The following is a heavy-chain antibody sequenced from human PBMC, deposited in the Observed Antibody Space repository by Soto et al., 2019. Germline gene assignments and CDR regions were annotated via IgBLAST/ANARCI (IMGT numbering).Heavy chain of an antibody. CDR1: GFTFSSYA. D-gene: IGHD3-3*01. V-gene: IGHV3-30-3*01. CDR3: ARDPTYYDFWSGYESDYYYYGMDV. J-gene: IGHJ6*01. CDR2: ISYDGSNK. Sequence: QVQLVESGGGVVQPGRSLRLSCAASGFTFSSYAMHWVRQAPGKGLEWVAVISYDGSNKYYADSVKGRFTISRDNSKNTLYLQMNSLRAEDTAVYYCARDPTYYDFWSGYESDYYYYGMDVW.